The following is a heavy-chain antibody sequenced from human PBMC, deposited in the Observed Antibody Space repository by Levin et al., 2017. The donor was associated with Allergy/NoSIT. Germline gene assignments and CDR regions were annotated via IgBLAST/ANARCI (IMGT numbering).Heavy chain of an antibody. J-gene: IGHJ4*02. CDR2: MSSDGNNI. CDR3: AKDRTNRGFCSGSSCYRLDY. D-gene: IGHD2-15*01. V-gene: IGHV3-30*18. Sequence: GGSLRLSCAASGFTFSTYAMHWVRQTPGKGLEWVAVMSSDGNNIYYGDSVNGRFTISRDNSRDTLYLQMNSLRAEDTGVYFCAKDRTNRGFCSGSSCYRLDYWGQGTLVTVSS. CDR1: GFTFSTYA.